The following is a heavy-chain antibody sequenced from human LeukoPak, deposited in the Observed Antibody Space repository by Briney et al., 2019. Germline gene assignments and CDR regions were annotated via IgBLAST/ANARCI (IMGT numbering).Heavy chain of an antibody. CDR1: GYTFTSYD. D-gene: IGHD5-12*01. CDR3: ARVSSGYDYFDYYYYMDV. J-gene: IGHJ6*03. Sequence: GASVKVSCKASGYTFTSYDINWVRQATGQGLEWMGWMNPNSGNTGYAQKFQGRVTITRNTSISTAYMELSSLRSEDTAVYYCARVSSGYDYFDYYYYMDVWGKGTTVTVSS. V-gene: IGHV1-8*03. CDR2: MNPNSGNT.